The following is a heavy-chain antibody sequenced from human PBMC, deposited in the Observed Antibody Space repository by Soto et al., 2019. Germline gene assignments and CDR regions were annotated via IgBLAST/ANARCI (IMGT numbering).Heavy chain of an antibody. J-gene: IGHJ4*02. V-gene: IGHV4-31*03. D-gene: IGHD6-13*01. CDR2: INYRGTT. CDR1: GGPVINGDSY. CDR3: ARDAPGAAPY. Sequence: SEMLSLTCTVSGGPVINGDSYLNWIRQHPEKGLEWMGYINYRGTTNYNAALKSRILISVDTSKNQFSLRLTSVTAADTAVYYCARDAPGAAPYWGQGTLVTVSS.